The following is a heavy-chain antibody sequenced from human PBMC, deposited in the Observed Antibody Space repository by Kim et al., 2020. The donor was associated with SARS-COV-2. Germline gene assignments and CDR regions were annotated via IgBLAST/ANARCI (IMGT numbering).Heavy chain of an antibody. CDR3: ARGIVNYYGSGSYPDAFDI. CDR1: GGSISSYY. Sequence: SETLSLTCTVSGGSISSYYWSWIRQPPGKGLEWIGYIYYSGSNNYNPALKSRGTISVDTSKNQFSLKLSSVTAADTAVYYCARGIVNYYGSGSYPDAFDIWGQGTMVTVSS. D-gene: IGHD3-10*01. J-gene: IGHJ3*02. V-gene: IGHV4-59*13. CDR2: IYYSGSN.